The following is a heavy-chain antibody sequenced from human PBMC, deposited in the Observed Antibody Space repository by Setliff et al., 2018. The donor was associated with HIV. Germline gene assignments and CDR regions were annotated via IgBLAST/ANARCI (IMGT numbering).Heavy chain of an antibody. CDR3: ARDPRVDAFDL. V-gene: IGHV3-30*04. Sequence: QPGGSLRLSCRASGFTFGDYALHCVRQAPGKGLEWVAAVSYDGSKTYYADSVKGRFTLSRDNSKDTAFLQMNSLTIKDTGVYYCARDPRVDAFDLWGRGTVVTVSS. CDR2: VSYDGSKT. D-gene: IGHD3-3*02. J-gene: IGHJ4*03. CDR1: GFTFGDYA.